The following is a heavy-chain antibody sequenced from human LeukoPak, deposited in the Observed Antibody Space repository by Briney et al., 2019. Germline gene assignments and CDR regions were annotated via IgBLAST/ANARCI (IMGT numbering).Heavy chain of an antibody. V-gene: IGHV3-23*01. CDR2: ISGDAVST. D-gene: IGHD6-19*01. CDR1: GFTFSRYS. CDR3: AKTSGLTKEAIDY. Sequence: TGGSLRLSCAASGFTFSRYSIIWVRQAPGKGLEWVSGISGDAVSTYYVDSVKGRFTISRDNSKNTLYLQMNSLGAEDTAVYYCAKTSGLTKEAIDYWGQGTLVTVSS. J-gene: IGHJ4*02.